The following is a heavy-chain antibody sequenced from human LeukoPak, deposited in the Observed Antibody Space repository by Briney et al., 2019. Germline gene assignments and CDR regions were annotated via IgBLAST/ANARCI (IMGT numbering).Heavy chain of an antibody. CDR2: IIPIFGTA. CDR1: GGTFSSYA. D-gene: IGHD2-2*01. V-gene: IGHV1-69*05. Sequence: SVKVSCKASGGTFSSYAISWVRQAPGQGLEWMGRIIPIFGTANYAQKFQGRVTITTDESTSTAYMELSSLRSEDTAVYYCARGVVPAAILPYYYYYVDVWGKGTTVTVSS. J-gene: IGHJ6*03. CDR3: ARGVVPAAILPYYYYYVDV.